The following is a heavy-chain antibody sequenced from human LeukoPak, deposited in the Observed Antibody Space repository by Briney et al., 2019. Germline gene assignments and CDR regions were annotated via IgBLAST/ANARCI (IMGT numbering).Heavy chain of an antibody. V-gene: IGHV4-59*01. CDR1: GGSISRYY. J-gene: IGHJ4*02. CDR3: ASGGDMRYFDY. CDR2: VYYSGST. D-gene: IGHD2-21*02. Sequence: PSETLSLTCTDSGGSISRYYWSWIRQPPGKGLEWIGYVYYSGSTNYNPSLKSRVTISVDTSKTQFSLKLGSVTAADTAVYYCASGGDMRYFDYWGQGTLVTVSS.